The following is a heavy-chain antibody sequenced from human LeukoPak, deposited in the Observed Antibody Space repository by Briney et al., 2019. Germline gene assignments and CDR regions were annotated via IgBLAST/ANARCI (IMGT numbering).Heavy chain of an antibody. CDR3: ARAERRGYDFWSGYYLPDY. CDR1: GFTFSSYW. V-gene: IGHV3-74*01. CDR2: INSDGSST. Sequence: GGSLRLSRAASGFTFSSYWMHWVRQGPGKGLVWVSRINSDGSSTRYADSVKGRFTISRDNAKNTLYLQMNSLRAEDTAVYYCARAERRGYDFWSGYYLPDYWGQGTLVTVSS. D-gene: IGHD3-3*01. J-gene: IGHJ4*02.